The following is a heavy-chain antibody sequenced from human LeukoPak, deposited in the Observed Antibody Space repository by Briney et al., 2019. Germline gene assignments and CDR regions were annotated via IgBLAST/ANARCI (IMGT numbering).Heavy chain of an antibody. Sequence: SETLSLTCTVSGGSISSYYWSWIRQPPGKGLEWIGYIYYSGSTNYNPSLKSRVTISVDTSKNQFSLKLSSVTAADTAVYYCARGGGYTFAYSDYWGQGTLVTVSS. V-gene: IGHV4-59*01. D-gene: IGHD5-18*01. CDR2: IYYSGST. CDR1: GGSISSYY. J-gene: IGHJ4*02. CDR3: ARGGGYTFAYSDY.